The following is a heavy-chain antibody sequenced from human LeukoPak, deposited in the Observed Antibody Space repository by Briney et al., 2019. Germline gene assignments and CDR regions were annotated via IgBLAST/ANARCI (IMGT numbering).Heavy chain of an antibody. D-gene: IGHD6-19*01. Sequence: ASVKVSCKASGXTXXXXXXXXXXXXXGQGXXWXXXXNPNSGGTNYEQKFQGRVTMTRDTSISTAYMELSRLRSDDTAVYYCARGEVAGPGGWFDPWGQGTLVTVSS. CDR3: ARGEVAGPGGWFDP. CDR2: XNPNSGGT. CDR1: GXTXXXXX. J-gene: IGHJ5*02. V-gene: IGHV1-2*02.